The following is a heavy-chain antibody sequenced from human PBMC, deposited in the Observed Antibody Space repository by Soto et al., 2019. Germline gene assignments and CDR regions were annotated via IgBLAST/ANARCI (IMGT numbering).Heavy chain of an antibody. D-gene: IGHD4-17*01. Sequence: GGSLRLSCAASGFTFSSYGMHWVRQAPGKGLEWVAVISYDGSNKYYADSVKGRFTISRGNSKNTLYLQMNSLRAEDTAVYYCVVTTIEYWGQGTLVTVSS. J-gene: IGHJ4*02. CDR2: ISYDGSNK. CDR1: GFTFSSYG. V-gene: IGHV3-30*03. CDR3: VVTTIEY.